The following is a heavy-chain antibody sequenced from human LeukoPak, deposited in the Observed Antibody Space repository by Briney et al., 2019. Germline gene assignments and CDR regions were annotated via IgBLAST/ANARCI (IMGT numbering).Heavy chain of an antibody. CDR1: GGSFSGYY. Sequence: NPSETLSLTCAVYGGSFSGYYWSWIRQPPGKGLEWIGEINHSGSTNYNPSLKSRVTISVDTSKNQFSLKLSSVTAADTAVYYCARVIGFVYSSSPTEVDAFDIWGQGTMVTVSS. D-gene: IGHD6-6*01. J-gene: IGHJ3*02. CDR3: ARVIGFVYSSSPTEVDAFDI. CDR2: INHSGST. V-gene: IGHV4-34*01.